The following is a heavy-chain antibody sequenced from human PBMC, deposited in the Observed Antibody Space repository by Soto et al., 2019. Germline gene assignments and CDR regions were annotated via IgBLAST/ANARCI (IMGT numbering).Heavy chain of an antibody. CDR3: ARGGYYDSSGSSNSLYYGMNA. J-gene: IGHJ6*02. V-gene: IGHV1-18*01. CDR1: GYTFTSYA. CDR2: VSPYDGYT. Sequence: ASVKVSCKASGYTFTSYAIDWVRQAPGQGLEWLGWVSPYDGYTNYAQILQGRVSMTTDTSTKTAYMEVRSLRSDDTAVYYCARGGYYDSSGSSNSLYYGMNAWGQGNTLTISS. D-gene: IGHD3-22*01.